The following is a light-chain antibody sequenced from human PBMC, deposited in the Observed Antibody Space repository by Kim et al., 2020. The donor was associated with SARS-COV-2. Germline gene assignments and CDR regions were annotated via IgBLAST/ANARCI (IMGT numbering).Light chain of an antibody. V-gene: IGLV3-1*01. Sequence: SYELTQPPSVSVSPGQTASITCSGDKLGNKYSCWYQQKPGQSPVVVIYQDNKRPSGIPERFSGSNSGNTATLTISGTQAMDEADYYCQAWDSGTVIFGGGTQLTVL. J-gene: IGLJ2*01. CDR2: QDN. CDR3: QAWDSGTVI. CDR1: KLGNKY.